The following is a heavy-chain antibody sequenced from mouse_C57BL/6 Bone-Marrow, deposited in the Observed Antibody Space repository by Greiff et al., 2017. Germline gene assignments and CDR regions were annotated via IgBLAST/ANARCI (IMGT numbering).Heavy chain of an antibody. Sequence: QVQLQQPGAELVKPGASVKMSCKASGYTFTSYWITWVKQRPGQGLEWIGDIYPGSGSTTYNEKFKSKATLTVDTSSSTAYMQLSSLTSEDSAVYYCARRPSNWPGAMDYWGQGTSVTGSS. V-gene: IGHV1-55*01. CDR3: ARRPSNWPGAMDY. J-gene: IGHJ4*01. D-gene: IGHD4-1*01. CDR2: IYPGSGST. CDR1: GYTFTSYW.